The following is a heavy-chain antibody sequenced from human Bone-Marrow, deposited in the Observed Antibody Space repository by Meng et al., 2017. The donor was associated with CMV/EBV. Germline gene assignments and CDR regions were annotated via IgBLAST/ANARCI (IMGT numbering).Heavy chain of an antibody. Sequence: LSLTCAASGFTFSSYWMSWVRQAPGKGLEWVANIKQDGSEKYYVDSVKGRFTISRDNAKNSLYLQMNSLRAEDTAVYYCAKNGGELPYNSGFDYWGQGTLVTVSS. J-gene: IGHJ4*02. V-gene: IGHV3-7*01. CDR2: IKQDGSEK. CDR3: AKNGGELPYNSGFDY. D-gene: IGHD1-26*01. CDR1: GFTFSSYW.